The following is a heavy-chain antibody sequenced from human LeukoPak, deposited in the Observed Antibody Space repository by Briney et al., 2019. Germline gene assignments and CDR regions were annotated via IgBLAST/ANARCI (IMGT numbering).Heavy chain of an antibody. CDR1: GFTFSSYS. CDR3: ARDFGRTGKLWFGELLKPFDY. D-gene: IGHD3-10*01. Sequence: GGSLRLSCAASGFTFSSYSMTWVRQAPGKGLEWVSYISSSSSTINYADSVKGRFTISRDNAKNSLYLQMNSLRAEDTAVYYCARDFGRTGKLWFGELLKPFDYWGQGTLVTVSS. J-gene: IGHJ4*02. V-gene: IGHV3-48*01. CDR2: ISSSSSTI.